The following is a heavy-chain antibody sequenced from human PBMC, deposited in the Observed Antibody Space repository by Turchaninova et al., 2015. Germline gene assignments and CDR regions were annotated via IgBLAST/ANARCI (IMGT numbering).Heavy chain of an antibody. CDR2: ISSSSSTI. J-gene: IGHJ4*02. CDR1: GLTFSSYS. CDR3: ASRAYYFDY. Sequence: EVQLVESGGVFVHPRGALGLSCAAFGLTFSSYSMNWVRQAPGKGLEWVSYISSSSSTIYYADSVKGRFTISRDNAKNSLYLQMNSLRAEDTAVYYCASRAYYFDYWGQGTLVTVSS. V-gene: IGHV3-48*01. D-gene: IGHD3-10*01.